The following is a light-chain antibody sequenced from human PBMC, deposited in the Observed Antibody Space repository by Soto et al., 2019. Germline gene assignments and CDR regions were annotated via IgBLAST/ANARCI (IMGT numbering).Light chain of an antibody. CDR2: DAS. V-gene: IGKV3-11*01. CDR3: QQRNSWPLT. Sequence: EVVLTQSPATLSVSPGERATLFCRASQSVNTFLVWYQQRPGQPPTLLITDASTRAPGVPARFSGSGSGTEFALTIGSLEPEDIGVYYCQQRNSWPLTFGGGTRVE. J-gene: IGKJ4*01. CDR1: QSVNTF.